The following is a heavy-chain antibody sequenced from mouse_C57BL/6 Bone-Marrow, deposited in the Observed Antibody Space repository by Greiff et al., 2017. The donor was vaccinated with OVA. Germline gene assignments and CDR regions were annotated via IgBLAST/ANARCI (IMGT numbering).Heavy chain of an antibody. D-gene: IGHD1-1*01. CDR2: ISSGGDYI. V-gene: IGHV5-9-1*02. J-gene: IGHJ2*01. CDR3: TRFYYCSTLYSFAY. Sequence: EVQLVESGGGLVQPGGSLKLSCAASGFTFSSYAMSWVRQTPEKRLEWVAYISSGGDYIYYADTVKGRFTISRDNARNTLYLQMSCLKSDDTAMYYCTRFYYCSTLYSFAYWGQGTTLTVSS. CDR1: GFTFSSYA.